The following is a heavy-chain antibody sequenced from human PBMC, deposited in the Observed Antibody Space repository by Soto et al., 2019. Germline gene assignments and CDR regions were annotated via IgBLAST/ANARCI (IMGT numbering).Heavy chain of an antibody. V-gene: IGHV3-23*01. CDR3: AKDLESHGSGGYHDY. J-gene: IGHJ4*02. CDR1: GFTFSSYA. D-gene: IGHD3-10*01. Sequence: EVQLLESGGGLVQPGGSLRLSCAASGFTFSSYAMSWVRQAPGKGLEWVSAISGSGGSTYYADSVKGRFTIARDNSKNTLYLQMNSRRAEDTAVYYCAKDLESHGSGGYHDYWGQGTLVTVSA. CDR2: ISGSGGST.